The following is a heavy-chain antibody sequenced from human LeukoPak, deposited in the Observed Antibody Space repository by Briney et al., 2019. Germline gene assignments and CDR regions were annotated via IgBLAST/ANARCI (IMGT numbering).Heavy chain of an antibody. V-gene: IGHV3-48*02. CDR2: ISSGISTI. D-gene: IGHD5-12*01. Sequence: GGSLRLSCAASGLTFSSYNMNWVRQAPGEGLEWVSYISSGISTIYYADSVKGRFTISRDNAKNSLYLQMNSLRDEDTAVYYCARDVGGYGTKGSYFDYWGQGTLVTVSS. CDR3: ARDVGGYGTKGSYFDY. CDR1: GLTFSSYN. J-gene: IGHJ4*02.